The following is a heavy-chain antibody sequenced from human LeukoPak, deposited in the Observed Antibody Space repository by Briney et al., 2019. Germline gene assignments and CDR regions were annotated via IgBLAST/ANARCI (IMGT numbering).Heavy chain of an antibody. V-gene: IGHV3-43D*03. CDR3: AKGPEYYDFWSGYPYYYMDV. Sequence: PGGSLRLSCAASGFTFDDYAMHWVRHAPGKGLEWVSLISWDGGSTYYADSVKGRFTISRDNSKNSLYLQMNSLRAEDTALYYCAKGPEYYDFWSGYPYYYMDVWGKGTTVTVSS. J-gene: IGHJ6*03. CDR1: GFTFDDYA. D-gene: IGHD3-3*01. CDR2: ISWDGGST.